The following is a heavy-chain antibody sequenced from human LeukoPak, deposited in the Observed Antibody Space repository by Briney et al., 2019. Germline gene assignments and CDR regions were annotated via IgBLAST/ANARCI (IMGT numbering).Heavy chain of an antibody. CDR2: ISYDGSNK. D-gene: IGHD3-3*01. CDR3: ASARDPGRLLEWLPLDY. J-gene: IGHJ4*02. Sequence: GGSLRLSCAASGFTFSDHYMDWVRQAPGKGLEWVAVISYDGSNKYYADSVKGRFTISRDNSKNTLYLQMNSLRAEDTAVYYCASARDPGRLLEWLPLDYWGQGTLVTVSS. V-gene: IGHV3-30-3*01. CDR1: GFTFSDHY.